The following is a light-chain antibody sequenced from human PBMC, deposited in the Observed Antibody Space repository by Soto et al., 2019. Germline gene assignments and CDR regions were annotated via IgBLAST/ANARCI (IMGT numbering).Light chain of an antibody. CDR3: MQALQTPRT. J-gene: IGKJ3*01. CDR2: LGS. Sequence: DIVMTQSPLSLSVTPGEPASFSCRSGQSLVYSNGKNYLDWYLQKPGQSPQLLIYLGSNRASGVPDRFSGSGSGTDFTLTISRVEAEDVGVYYCMQALQTPRTFGPGTKVAI. V-gene: IGKV2-28*01. CDR1: QSLVYSNGKNY.